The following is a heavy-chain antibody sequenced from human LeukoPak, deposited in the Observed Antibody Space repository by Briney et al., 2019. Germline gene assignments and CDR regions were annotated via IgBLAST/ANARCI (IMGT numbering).Heavy chain of an antibody. J-gene: IGHJ4*02. CDR1: GYTFTGYY. CDR2: INPNSGGT. CDR3: AREGVLGGYCRGGSGYAY. D-gene: IGHD2-15*01. V-gene: IGHV1-2*02. Sequence: GASVKVSCKASGYTFTGYYMHWVRQAPGQGLEWMGWINPNSGGTNYAQKFQGRVTMTRDTSISTAYMELSRLRSDDTAVYYCAREGVLGGYCRGGSGYAYGGRGPLVTVSS.